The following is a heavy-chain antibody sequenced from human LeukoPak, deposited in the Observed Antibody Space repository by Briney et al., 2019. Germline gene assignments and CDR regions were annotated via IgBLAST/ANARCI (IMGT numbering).Heavy chain of an antibody. J-gene: IGHJ3*02. CDR2: IYQSGST. CDR3: ARDRAYGSGTYSAFDI. CDR1: GGSISSSNW. D-gene: IGHD3-10*01. V-gene: IGHV4-4*02. Sequence: SETLSLTCTVSGGSISSSNWWSWVRQPPGKGLEWIGEIYQSGSTNYNPSLKSRVTISVDKSKNQFSLKLSSVIAADTAVYYCARDRAYGSGTYSAFDIWGQGTMVTVSS.